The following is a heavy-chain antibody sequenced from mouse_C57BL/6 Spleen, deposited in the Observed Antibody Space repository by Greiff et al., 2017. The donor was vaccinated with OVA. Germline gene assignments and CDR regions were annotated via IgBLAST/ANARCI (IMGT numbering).Heavy chain of an antibody. J-gene: IGHJ2*01. CDR2: IYPGDGDT. CDR3: AGDSSGYGNY. Sequence: QVQLKQSGPELVKPGASVKISCKASGYAFSSSWMNWVKQRPGKGLEWIGRIYPGDGDTNYNGKFKGKATLTADKSSSTAYMHLTSRTSEDSAVYFCAGDSSGYGNYWGQGTTLTVSS. V-gene: IGHV1-82*01. CDR1: GYAFSSSW. D-gene: IGHD3-2*02.